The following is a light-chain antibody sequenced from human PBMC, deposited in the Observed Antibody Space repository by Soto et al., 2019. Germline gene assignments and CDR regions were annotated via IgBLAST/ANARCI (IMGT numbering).Light chain of an antibody. CDR3: QQYGDSPFT. V-gene: IGKV3-20*01. Sequence: EIVLTQSPGTLSLSPGERATLSCRASQSVSSSFLAWYQQKPGQAPRLLIYGASTSATGIPDRFSGSGSGTDFTLTIRRLEPEDFAVYYCQQYGDSPFTFGPGTKVDI. CDR2: GAS. J-gene: IGKJ3*01. CDR1: QSVSSSF.